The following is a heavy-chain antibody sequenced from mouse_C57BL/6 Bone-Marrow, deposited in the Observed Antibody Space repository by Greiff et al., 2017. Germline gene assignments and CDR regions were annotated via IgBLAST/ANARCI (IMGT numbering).Heavy chain of an antibody. CDR3: ARRGDGTDWYFDV. V-gene: IGHV5-6*01. D-gene: IGHD3-3*01. Sequence: EVQVVQSGGDLVKPGGSLKLSCAASGFTFSSYGMSWVRQTPDKRLEWVATISSGGSYTYYPASVKGRFTISRDNAKNTLYLQMSSLKSEDTAMDYCARRGDGTDWYFDVWGTGTTVTVSS. CDR1: GFTFSSYG. CDR2: ISSGGSYT. J-gene: IGHJ1*03.